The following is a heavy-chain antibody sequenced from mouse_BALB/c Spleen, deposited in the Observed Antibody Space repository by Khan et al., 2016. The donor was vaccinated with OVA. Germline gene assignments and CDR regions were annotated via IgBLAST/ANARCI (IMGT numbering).Heavy chain of an antibody. D-gene: IGHD1-1*01. J-gene: IGHJ3*01. CDR1: GYTFTSYV. Sequence: VQLKQSGPELVKPGASVKMSCKASGYTFTSYVMHWVKQKPGQGLEWIGYISPNNDGSKYNEKFRGKATLTSDKSSSTAYMELSSLTSDDSAVYYCLRSLCDYGSAYEGFAYWGQGTLVTVSA. CDR3: LRSLCDYGSAYEGFAY. CDR2: ISPNNDGS. V-gene: IGHV1S136*01.